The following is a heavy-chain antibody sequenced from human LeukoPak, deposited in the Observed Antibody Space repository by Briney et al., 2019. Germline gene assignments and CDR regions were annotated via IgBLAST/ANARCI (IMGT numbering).Heavy chain of an antibody. D-gene: IGHD7-27*01. CDR2: IIPIFGTA. CDR1: GGTFSSYA. V-gene: IGHV1-69*13. CDR3: AREAQLGIRLGWFDP. J-gene: IGHJ5*02. Sequence: GASVKVSCKASGGTFSSYAISWVRQAPGQGLEWMGGIIPIFGTANYAQKFQGRVTITADESTSTAYMELSSLRSEDTAVYYCAREAQLGIRLGWFDPWGQGTLVTVSS.